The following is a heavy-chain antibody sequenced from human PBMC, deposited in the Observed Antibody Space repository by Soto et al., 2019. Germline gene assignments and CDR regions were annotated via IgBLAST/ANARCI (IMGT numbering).Heavy chain of an antibody. CDR1: GGSIISYY. V-gene: IGHV4-59*01. CDR3: ASGLLWFSFDY. Sequence: RSETLSLTCTVSGGSIISYYCSCIRQPPLKGLEWIGYIYYSGSTNYNPSLKSRVTISVDTSKNQFSLKLSSVTAADTAVYYCASGLLWFSFDYWGQGTLVTVSS. D-gene: IGHD3-10*01. CDR2: IYYSGST. J-gene: IGHJ4*02.